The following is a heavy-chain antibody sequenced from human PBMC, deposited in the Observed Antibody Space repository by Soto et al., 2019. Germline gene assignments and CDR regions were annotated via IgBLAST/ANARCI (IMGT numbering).Heavy chain of an antibody. V-gene: IGHV1-69*13. CDR3: ARGGKERFRGSGMDV. J-gene: IGHJ6*02. Sequence: SVKVSCKASGGRFTTDAFNWMRQAPGQGLGWLGGIITFFGAAMYAQKFQGRVTITADELTTTAYMELSGLRSEDTAVYYCARGGKERFRGSGMDVWGQGTTVTVSS. CDR1: GGRFTTDA. CDR2: IITFFGAA. D-gene: IGHD1-1*01.